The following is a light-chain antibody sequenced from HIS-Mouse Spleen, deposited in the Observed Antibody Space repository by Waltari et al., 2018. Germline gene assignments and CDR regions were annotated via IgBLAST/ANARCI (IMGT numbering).Light chain of an antibody. V-gene: IGLV1-47*01. CDR2: RNN. CDR3: AAWDDSLSAHVV. CDR1: SSNIGRNY. J-gene: IGLJ2*01. Sequence: QSVLTQPPSASGTPGQRVTIPCSGSSSNIGRNYVYWYQQLPGTAPKLLIYRNNQRPSGVPDRFSGSKSGTSASLAISGLRSEDEADYYCAAWDDSLSAHVVFGGGTKLTVL.